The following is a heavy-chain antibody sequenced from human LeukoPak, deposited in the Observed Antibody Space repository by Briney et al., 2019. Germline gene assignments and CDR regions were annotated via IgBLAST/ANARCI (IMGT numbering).Heavy chain of an antibody. CDR3: AREPITSGGNDAFDI. CDR2: IYSTGST. J-gene: IGHJ3*02. Sequence: SETLSLTCIVSGGSISSGAYYWAWIRQPPGKGLEWIGSIYSTGSTYKNPSLKSRVTISIDTSKNQFSLKLSSVTAADTAVFYCAREPITSGGNDAFDIWGQGTMVTVSS. V-gene: IGHV4-39*02. CDR1: GGSISSGAYY. D-gene: IGHD3-16*01.